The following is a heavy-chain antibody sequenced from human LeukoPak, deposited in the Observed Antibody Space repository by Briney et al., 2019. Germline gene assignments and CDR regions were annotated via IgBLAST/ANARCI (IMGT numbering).Heavy chain of an antibody. CDR1: GYTLTSYY. CDR2: INPSGGST. J-gene: IGHJ4*02. D-gene: IGHD3-10*01. Sequence: ASVKVSCKASGYTLTSYYMHWVRQAPGQGLEWMGIINPSGGSTSYAQKFQGRVTMTRDTSTSTVYMELSSLRSEDTAVYYCAREGPLWFGEFHFDYWGQGTLVTVSS. CDR3: AREGPLWFGEFHFDY. V-gene: IGHV1-46*03.